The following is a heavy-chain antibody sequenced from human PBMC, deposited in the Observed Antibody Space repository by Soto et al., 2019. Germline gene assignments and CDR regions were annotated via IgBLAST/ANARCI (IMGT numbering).Heavy chain of an antibody. CDR3: APKGYYCSGGSCYKYFQH. J-gene: IGHJ1*01. CDR2: IYWDDDE. CDR1: GFSLSTSGVG. D-gene: IGHD2-15*01. V-gene: IGHV2-5*02. Sequence: GSGPTLVNPTQTLTLTCTFSGFSLSTSGVGVGWIRQPPGNALEWLALIYWDDDERYSPYLKSRLTITKDTSKNQVVLTMTNMDPVDTATYYCAPKGYYCSGGSCYKYFQHWGQGTLVTVSS.